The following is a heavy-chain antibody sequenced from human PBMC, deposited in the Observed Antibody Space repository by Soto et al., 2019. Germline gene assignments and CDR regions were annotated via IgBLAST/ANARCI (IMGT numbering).Heavy chain of an antibody. CDR2: ISAYNGNT. D-gene: IGHD6-13*01. CDR1: GYTFTSYG. J-gene: IGHJ6*02. V-gene: IGHV1-18*01. CDR3: ARGYSSSWAKYYYYGMDV. Sequence: GASVKVSCKASGYTFTSYGISWGRQAPGQGLEWMGWISAYNGNTNYAQKLQGRVTMTTDTSTSTAYMELRSLRSDDTAVYYCARGYSSSWAKYYYYGMDVWGQGTTVTVSS.